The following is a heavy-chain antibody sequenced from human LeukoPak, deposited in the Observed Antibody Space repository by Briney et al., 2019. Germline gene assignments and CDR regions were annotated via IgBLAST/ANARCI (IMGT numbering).Heavy chain of an antibody. CDR3: AKDVGYYYDSKGNYFDY. D-gene: IGHD3-22*01. CDR1: GFTFSSYA. V-gene: IGHV3-23*01. CDR2: ISGSGGST. Sequence: GGSLRLSCAASGFTFSSYAMSWVRQAPGKGLEWVSAISGSGGSTYYADSVKGRFTISRDNSKNTLYLQMNSLRAEDTAVYYCAKDVGYYYDSKGNYFDYWGQGTLVTVSS. J-gene: IGHJ4*02.